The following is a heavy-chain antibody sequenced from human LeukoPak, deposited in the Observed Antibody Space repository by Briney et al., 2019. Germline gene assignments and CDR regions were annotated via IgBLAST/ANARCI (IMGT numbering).Heavy chain of an antibody. J-gene: IGHJ4*02. CDR1: GFTFSSYW. CDR2: INSDGSST. V-gene: IGHV3-74*01. D-gene: IGHD3-22*01. CDR3: ASNYYDSSGYYANDY. Sequence: GGSLRLSCAASGFTFSSYWMHWVRQAPGKGLVWVSRINSDGSSTSYADSVKGRFTISRDNAKNTLYLQMNSPRAEDTAVYYCASNYYDSSGYYANDYWGQGTLVTVSS.